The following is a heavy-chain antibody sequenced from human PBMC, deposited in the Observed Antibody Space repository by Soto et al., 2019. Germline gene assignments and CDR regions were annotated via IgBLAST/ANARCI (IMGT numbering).Heavy chain of an antibody. D-gene: IGHD2-15*01. CDR2: IVVGSGNT. J-gene: IGHJ4*02. CDR1: GFNFISSA. V-gene: IGHV1-58*01. Sequence: SVKVSCKASGFNFISSAVQWVRQARGQRPEWIGWIVVGSGNTKYAQKFQERVTITRDMSISTAYMELSSLRFEDTAVYYCARGLGYCSGGSCYSGWGQGTLVT. CDR3: ARGLGYCSGGSCYSG.